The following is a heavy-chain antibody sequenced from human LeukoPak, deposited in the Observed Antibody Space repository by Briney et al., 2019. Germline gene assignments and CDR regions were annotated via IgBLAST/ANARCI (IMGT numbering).Heavy chain of an antibody. J-gene: IGHJ4*02. D-gene: IGHD6-19*01. V-gene: IGHV2-5*02. CDR1: GFSLTTSGVG. Sequence: SGPTLVKPTQTLTLTCTFSGFSLTTSGVGVGWLRQPPGKALEWLALIYWDDDKRYSPSLRNRLTITKDTSKNQVVLTMTNMDPVDTATYYCAHRRGMGNNSRDWSTGYFDYWGQGTLVTVSS. CDR3: AHRRGMGNNSRDWSTGYFDY. CDR2: IYWDDDK.